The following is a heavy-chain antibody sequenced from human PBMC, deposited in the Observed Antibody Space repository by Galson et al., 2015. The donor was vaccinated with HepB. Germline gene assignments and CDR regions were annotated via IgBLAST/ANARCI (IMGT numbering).Heavy chain of an antibody. CDR2: ISSSSSTR. D-gene: IGHD4-11*01. CDR3: ASFPSISRLDY. Sequence: SLRPACAASGFTFSSNSVNWVRRAPGKGLEWVSYISSSSSTRSSADSVKGRFTISRDNAKNSLYLQMNSLRAEDTAGDYCASFPSISRLDYWGQGTLVTFSA. J-gene: IGHJ4*02. V-gene: IGHV3-48*04. CDR1: GFTFSSNS.